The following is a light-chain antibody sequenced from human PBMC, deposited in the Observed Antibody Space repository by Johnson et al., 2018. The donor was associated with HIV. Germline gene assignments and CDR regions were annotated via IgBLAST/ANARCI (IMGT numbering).Light chain of an antibody. CDR2: ENN. CDR1: SSNIGNNY. CDR3: GTWDSSLSAYV. V-gene: IGLV1-51*02. J-gene: IGLJ1*01. Sequence: QSVLTQPPSVSAAPGQKVTISCSGSSSNIGNNYVSWYKQFPGTAPKLLMYENNKRPSGIPYRFSGSKSGTSATLGITGLQTGDEADYYCGTWDSSLSAYVVGTGTKVTVL.